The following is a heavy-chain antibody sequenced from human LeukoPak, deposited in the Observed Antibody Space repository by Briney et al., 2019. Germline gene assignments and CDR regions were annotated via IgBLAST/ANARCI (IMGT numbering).Heavy chain of an antibody. J-gene: IGHJ4*02. CDR1: GYXFGNYW. V-gene: IGHV5-51*01. CDR2: IYPGDSDT. Sequence: GESLKISCHGSGYXFGNYWIAWVRQMPGKGLESMGIIYPGDSDTRYSPSFQGQVTFSADKSISTAYLQWSSLKASDTAMYYCARLSDGYNDYWGQGTLVTVSS. D-gene: IGHD5-24*01. CDR3: ARLSDGYNDY.